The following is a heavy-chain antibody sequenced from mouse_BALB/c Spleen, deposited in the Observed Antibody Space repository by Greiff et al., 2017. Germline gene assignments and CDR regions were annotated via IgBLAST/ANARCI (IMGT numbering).Heavy chain of an antibody. CDR3: ANSLLRLRSFAY. D-gene: IGHD1-2*01. CDR1: GYTFSSYW. CDR2: ILPGSGST. Sequence: VKLMESGAELMKPGASVKISCKATGYTFSSYWIEWVKQRPGHGLEWIGEILPGSGSTNYNEKFKGKATFTADTSSNTAYMQLSSLTSEDSAVYYCANSLLRLRSFAYWGQGTLVTVSA. J-gene: IGHJ3*01. V-gene: IGHV1-9*01.